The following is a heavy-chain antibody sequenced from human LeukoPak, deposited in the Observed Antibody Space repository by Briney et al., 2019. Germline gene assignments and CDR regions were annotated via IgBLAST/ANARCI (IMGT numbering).Heavy chain of an antibody. Sequence: TGESLTLSCAASGFTFTTYAMSWVRQAPGKGLEWVSTISDSGASTYYADSVKGRFTISRDNSKNTLYLQMNSLRAEDTAVYYCAKSHSVGYRGYFDYWGQGTLVTVSS. V-gene: IGHV3-23*01. CDR1: GFTFTTYA. D-gene: IGHD5-12*01. J-gene: IGHJ4*02. CDR2: ISDSGAST. CDR3: AKSHSVGYRGYFDY.